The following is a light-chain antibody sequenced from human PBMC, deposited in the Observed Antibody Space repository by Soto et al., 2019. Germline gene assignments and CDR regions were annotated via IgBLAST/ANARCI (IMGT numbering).Light chain of an antibody. CDR1: QSVSSSY. J-gene: IGKJ4*01. V-gene: IGKV3-20*01. CDR2: GAS. Sequence: EIVLTQSPGTLSLSPGERATLSCRASQSVSSSYLAWYQQKPGQAPRLLIYGASSRATGIPDRFSGSGSGTDFTLTISRLEPEDFAVYYCQQYGGSPGLTFGGGTKVKIK. CDR3: QQYGGSPGLT.